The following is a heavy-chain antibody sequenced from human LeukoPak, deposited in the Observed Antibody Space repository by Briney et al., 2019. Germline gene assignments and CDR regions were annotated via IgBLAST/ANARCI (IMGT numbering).Heavy chain of an antibody. CDR2: IYYSGST. V-gene: IGHV4-30-4*01. CDR1: GGSISSGDYY. J-gene: IGHJ4*02. Sequence: PSETLSLTCTDSGGSISSGDYYWSWIRQPPGKGLEWIGYIYYSGSTYYNPSLKSRVTISVDTSKNQFSLKLSSVTAADTAVYYCARTQGGYSYGNFDYWGQGTLVTVSS. CDR3: ARTQGGYSYGNFDY. D-gene: IGHD5-18*01.